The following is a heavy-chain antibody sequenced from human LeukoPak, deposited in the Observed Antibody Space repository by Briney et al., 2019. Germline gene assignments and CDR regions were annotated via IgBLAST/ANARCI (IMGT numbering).Heavy chain of an antibody. CDR3: AREFVGTTSYYYYYMDV. CDR2: TSSSVSTI. J-gene: IGHJ6*03. CDR1: GFTFSSYS. Sequence: PGGSLRLSCAASGFTFSSYSMNWVRQAPGKGLEWVSYTSSSVSTIYYADSVKGRFTISRDNAKNSLYLQMNSLRAEDTAVYYCAREFVGTTSYYYYYMDVWGKGTTVTVSS. D-gene: IGHD1-26*01. V-gene: IGHV3-48*01.